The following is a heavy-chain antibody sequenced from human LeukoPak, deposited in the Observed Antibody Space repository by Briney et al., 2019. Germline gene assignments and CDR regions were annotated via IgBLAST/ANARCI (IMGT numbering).Heavy chain of an antibody. CDR3: VQETGHDWGYLDY. CDR1: GFIFCIYA. V-gene: IGHV3-23*01. D-gene: IGHD7-27*01. J-gene: IGHJ4*02. Sequence: GGSLRLSCAASGFIFCIYAMSWVRQAPGKGLEWVSSVTNSGGSTYYADSVKGRFAISRDNSKNTLYLQMNTLRADDTAVYYCVQETGHDWGYLDYWGQGTLVTVSS. CDR2: VTNSGGST.